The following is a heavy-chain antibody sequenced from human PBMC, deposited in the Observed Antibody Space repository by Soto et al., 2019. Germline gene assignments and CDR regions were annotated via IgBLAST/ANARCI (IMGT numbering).Heavy chain of an antibody. D-gene: IGHD6-19*01. CDR1: GYSFTSYW. CDR3: ARPIDTSGGFDY. V-gene: IGHV5-51*01. CDR2: SYSDDSNT. J-gene: IGHJ4*02. Sequence: GESLKISRKGSGYSFTSYWNGCVRQMPGKGLGCIGISYSDDSNTRSSPSFQGLVIIAADKTSSAYYQQWSRLNAADTAMYYWARPIDTSGGFDYWGQGALVTVSS.